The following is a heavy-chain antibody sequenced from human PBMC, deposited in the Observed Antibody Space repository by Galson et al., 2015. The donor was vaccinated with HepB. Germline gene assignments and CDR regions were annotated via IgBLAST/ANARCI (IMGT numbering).Heavy chain of an antibody. D-gene: IGHD2-2*01. V-gene: IGHV4-59*01. J-gene: IGHJ6*02. CDR1: GGSISSYY. CDR3: ARYQLPYYYYYGMDV. CDR2: IYYSGST. Sequence: ETLSLTCTVSGGSISSYYWSWIRQPSGKGLEWIGYIYYSGSTNYNPSLKSRVTISVDTSKNQFSLKLSSVTAADTAVYYCARYQLPYYYYYGMDVWGQGTTVTVSS.